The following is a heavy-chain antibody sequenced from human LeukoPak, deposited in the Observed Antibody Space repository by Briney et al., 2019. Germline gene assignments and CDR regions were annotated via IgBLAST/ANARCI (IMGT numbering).Heavy chain of an antibody. V-gene: IGHV3-21*01. D-gene: IGHD4-17*01. CDR2: ISSSSSYI. CDR1: GFTFSSYS. J-gene: IGHJ4*02. CDR3: ARGGYGDYVEGYYFDY. Sequence: GGSLRLSCAASGFTFSSYSMNWVRQAPGKGLEWVSSISSSSSYIYYADSVKGRFTISRDNAKNSLYLQMNSLRAEDTAVYYCARGGYGDYVEGYYFDYWGQGTLVTVSS.